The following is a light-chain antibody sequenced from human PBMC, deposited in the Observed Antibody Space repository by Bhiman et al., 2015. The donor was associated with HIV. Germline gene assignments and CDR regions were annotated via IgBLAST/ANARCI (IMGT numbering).Light chain of an antibody. J-gene: IGLJ2*01. CDR3: FSRDTSGNPVV. Sequence: SSELTQDPAVSVALGQTVRITCQGDSLRTYYASWYQQRPGQAPIPVIFGRDNRPSGIPDRFSGSSSGDTASLTITGAHAEDEADYFCFSRDTSGNPVVFGGGTKLTVL. CDR2: GRD. V-gene: IGLV3-19*01. CDR1: SLRTYY.